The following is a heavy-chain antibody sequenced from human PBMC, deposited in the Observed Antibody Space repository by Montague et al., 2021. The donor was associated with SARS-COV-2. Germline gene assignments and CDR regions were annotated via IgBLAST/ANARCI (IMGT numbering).Heavy chain of an antibody. J-gene: IGHJ3*02. V-gene: IGHV4-34*01. D-gene: IGHD6-19*01. CDR1: GGSLSNYY. CDR3: AKVAGSHDTFDI. Sequence: SETLSLTCAVYGGSLSNYYWSWIRQPPGKGLEWIGTIYHSGSTYFNPSLKSRVTISVDTSKNQFSLNLSSVTAADTAVYYCAKVAGSHDTFDIWGRGTMVTVSS. CDR2: IYHSGST.